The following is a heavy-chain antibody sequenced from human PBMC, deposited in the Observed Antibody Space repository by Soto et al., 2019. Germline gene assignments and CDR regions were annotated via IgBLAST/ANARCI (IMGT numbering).Heavy chain of an antibody. CDR3: ARAVAVAADFDY. CDR1: GYTFTGYA. V-gene: IGHV1-3*01. J-gene: IGHJ4*02. D-gene: IGHD6-19*01. CDR2: INAGNGNT. Sequence: GASVKVSCKASGYTFTGYAMHWVRQAPGQRLEWMGWINAGNGNTKYSQKFQGRVTITRDTSASTAYMELSSLRSEDTAVYYCARAVAVAADFDYCGQGTLVTAPQ.